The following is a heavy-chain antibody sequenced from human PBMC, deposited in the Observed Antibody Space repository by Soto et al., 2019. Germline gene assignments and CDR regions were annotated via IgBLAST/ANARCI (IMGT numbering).Heavy chain of an antibody. D-gene: IGHD2-15*01. CDR3: AKDIVVVVAATPGTGVALVS. CDR1: GFTFSSYG. Sequence: AGSLRLSCAASGFTFSSYGMHWVRQAPGKGLEWVAVISYDGSNKYYADSVKGRFTISRDNSKNTLYLQMNSLRAEDTAVYYCAKDIVVVVAATPGTGVALVSLGEGPLVTVS. CDR2: ISYDGSNK. V-gene: IGHV3-30*18. J-gene: IGHJ4*02.